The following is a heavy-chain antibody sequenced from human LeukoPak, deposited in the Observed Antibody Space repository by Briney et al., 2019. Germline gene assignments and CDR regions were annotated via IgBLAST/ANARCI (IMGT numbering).Heavy chain of an antibody. V-gene: IGHV3-13*01. J-gene: IGHJ3*01. Sequence: GGSLRLSCAASGFPFSTYDMHWVRQVTGKGLEWVSAIGTVDDTYYLGSVKGRFTISRENAKNVLYLQMSSLRVEDTAVYYCAREIRETVFTRHHYYGIDVWGQGTMVTVSS. CDR3: AREIRETVFTRHHYYGIDV. CDR2: IGTVDDT. D-gene: IGHD3-3*01. CDR1: GFPFSTYD.